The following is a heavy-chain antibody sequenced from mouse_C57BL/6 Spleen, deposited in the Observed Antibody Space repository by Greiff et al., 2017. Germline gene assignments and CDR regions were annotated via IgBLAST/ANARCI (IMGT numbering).Heavy chain of an antibody. CDR2: ISYDGSN. V-gene: IGHV3-6*01. Sequence: EVQVVESGPGLVKPSQSLSLTCSVTGYSITSGYYWNWIRQFPGNKLEWMGYISYDGSNNYNPSLKNRISLTRDTSKNQFFLKLNSVTTEDTATYYCAREGNGKGDYWGQGTTLTVSS. CDR1: GYSITSGYY. D-gene: IGHD2-1*01. J-gene: IGHJ2*01. CDR3: AREGNGKGDY.